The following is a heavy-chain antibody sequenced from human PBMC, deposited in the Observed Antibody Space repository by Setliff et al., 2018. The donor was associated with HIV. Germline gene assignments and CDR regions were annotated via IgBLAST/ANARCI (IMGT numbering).Heavy chain of an antibody. CDR1: GGSISSYY. CDR2: IYYSGST. Sequence: PSETLSLTCTVSGGSISSYYWSWIRQPPGKGLEWIGYIYYSGSTNYNPSLKSRVTISVDTSKNQFSLKLSSVTAADTALYYCARGSDYIWGNYRFPFDYWGQGTLVTVPQ. V-gene: IGHV4-59*12. J-gene: IGHJ4*02. CDR3: ARGSDYIWGNYRFPFDY. D-gene: IGHD3-16*02.